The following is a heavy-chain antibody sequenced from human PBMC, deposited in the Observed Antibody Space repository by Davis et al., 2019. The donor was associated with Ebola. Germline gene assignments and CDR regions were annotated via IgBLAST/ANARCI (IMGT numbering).Heavy chain of an antibody. J-gene: IGHJ3*02. CDR1: GFTFSDYW. V-gene: IGHV3-7*03. D-gene: IGHD3-22*01. CDR2: IKQDGSEK. CDR3: ARGDYQDSSGYWVDAFDI. Sequence: GVSLRLSCAVSGFTFSDYWMSWVRQGPGKGLEWVANIKQDGSEKYYVDSVKGRFTISRDNAKKSLYLQMNSLRAGDTAIYYCARGDYQDSSGYWVDAFDIWGQGTMVTVSS.